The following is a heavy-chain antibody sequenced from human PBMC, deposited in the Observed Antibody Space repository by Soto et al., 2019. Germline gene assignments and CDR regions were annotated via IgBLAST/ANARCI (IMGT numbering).Heavy chain of an antibody. Sequence: SETLSLTCCVSGGSISSNSWSWIRQPPGKGLEWIGYISYSGSTNYNLSLMSRLTISIDTSKNQFSLNVSSVSAADTAVYYCVRAAVVVPAAAPGYFDCWGQGTLVTVSS. V-gene: IGHV4-59*13. D-gene: IGHD2-2*01. CDR2: ISYSGST. CDR1: GGSISSNS. CDR3: VRAAVVVPAAAPGYFDC. J-gene: IGHJ4*02.